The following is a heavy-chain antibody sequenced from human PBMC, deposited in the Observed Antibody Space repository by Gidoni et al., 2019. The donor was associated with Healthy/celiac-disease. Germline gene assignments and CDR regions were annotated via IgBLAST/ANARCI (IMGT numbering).Heavy chain of an antibody. J-gene: IGHJ4*02. CDR3: TTLRGDCSCGSCAT. CDR2: IKSKTDGGTT. D-gene: IGHD2-15*01. Sequence: EVQLVESGGGLVKPGGSLRLSCAASGFTVSNAWMGWVRQAPGKGLECVGLIKSKTDGGTTDYAAPVKGRFTISRDDSKNTLYLQMNSLKTEDTAVYYCTTLRGDCSCGSCATWGQGTLVTVSS. V-gene: IGHV3-15*01. CDR1: GFTVSNAW.